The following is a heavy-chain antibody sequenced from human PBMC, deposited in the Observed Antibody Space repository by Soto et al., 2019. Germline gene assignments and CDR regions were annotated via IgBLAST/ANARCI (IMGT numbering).Heavy chain of an antibody. V-gene: IGHV3-73*01. CDR2: IRSKANSYAT. CDR3: TRHQLELRASMDV. D-gene: IGHD1-1*01. Sequence: VGSLRLSCAASGFTFSGSAMHWVRQASGKGLEWVGRIRSKANSYATAYAASVKGRFTISRDDPKNTAYLQMNSLKTEDTAVYYCTRHQLELRASMDVWGQGTTVTVSS. J-gene: IGHJ6*02. CDR1: GFTFSGSA.